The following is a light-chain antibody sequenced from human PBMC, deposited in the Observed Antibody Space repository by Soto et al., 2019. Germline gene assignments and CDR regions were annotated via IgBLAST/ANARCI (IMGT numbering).Light chain of an antibody. V-gene: IGKV3-20*01. CDR2: GAS. J-gene: IGKJ1*01. CDR1: QSVSSSC. CDR3: QQYGSSSWT. Sequence: EIVLTQSPGTLSLTTGERATLSCRASQSVSSSCLAWYQQKPGQAPRLLIYGASSRATGIPDRFSGSGSGTDFTLTISRLEPEDFAVYYCQQYGSSSWTFGQGTKVEIK.